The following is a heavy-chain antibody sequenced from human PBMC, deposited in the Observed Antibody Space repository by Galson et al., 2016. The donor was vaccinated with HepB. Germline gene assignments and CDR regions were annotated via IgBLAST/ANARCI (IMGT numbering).Heavy chain of an antibody. D-gene: IGHD3-22*01. J-gene: IGHJ4*02. Sequence: SLRLSCAASGFTFSDYAMAWVRQAPGQGLEWVSGMSNSGRRTYHGDSVKGRFAMSRDNSKNTLQLEMNSLRVDDTAIYFCVKDGSSGFDYWGQGTLVTVS. V-gene: IGHV3-23*01. CDR3: VKDGSSGFDY. CDR1: GFTFSDYA. CDR2: MSNSGRRT.